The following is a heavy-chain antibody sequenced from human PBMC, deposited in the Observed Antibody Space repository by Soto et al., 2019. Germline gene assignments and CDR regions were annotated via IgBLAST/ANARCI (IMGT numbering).Heavy chain of an antibody. CDR1: GFTFSSYW. Sequence: GGSLRLSCAASGFTFSSYWMSWVRQAPGKGLEWVANIKQDGSEKYYVDSVKGRFTISRDNAKNSLYLQMNSLRAEDTAVFYCARAHAGYYYDSSGYGYWGQGTLVTVSS. CDR2: IKQDGSEK. J-gene: IGHJ4*02. D-gene: IGHD3-22*01. V-gene: IGHV3-7*01. CDR3: ARAHAGYYYDSSGYGY.